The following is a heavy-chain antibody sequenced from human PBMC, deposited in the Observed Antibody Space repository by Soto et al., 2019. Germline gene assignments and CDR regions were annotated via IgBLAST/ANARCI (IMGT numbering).Heavy chain of an antibody. V-gene: IGHV3-9*01. J-gene: IGHJ4*02. CDR2: ISWNSGSI. D-gene: IGHD4-17*01. CDR1: GFTFDDYA. CDR3: ARANGDYLPGEFDY. Sequence: EVQLVESGGGLVQPGRSLRLSCAASGFTFDDYAMHWVRQAPGKGLEWVSGISWNSGSIGYADSVKGRFTISRDNAKNSLYLQMNSLRAEDTALYYCARANGDYLPGEFDYWGQGTLVTVSS.